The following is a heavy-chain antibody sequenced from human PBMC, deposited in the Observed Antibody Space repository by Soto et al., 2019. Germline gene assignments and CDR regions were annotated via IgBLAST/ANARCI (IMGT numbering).Heavy chain of an antibody. V-gene: IGHV3-66*01. CDR1: GFTVSIHY. J-gene: IGHJ4*02. CDR3: ARGRSASSEFDS. Sequence: EVQLVESGGGLVQPGGSVRLPCAASGFTVSIHYINWARQAPGEGLEWVSVVYSGGTTHNADSVRGRFTISSDNSKSTLFLQMNSLRAEDTAVYYCARGRSASSEFDSWGQGTLVTVSS. CDR2: VYSGGTT. D-gene: IGHD3-10*01.